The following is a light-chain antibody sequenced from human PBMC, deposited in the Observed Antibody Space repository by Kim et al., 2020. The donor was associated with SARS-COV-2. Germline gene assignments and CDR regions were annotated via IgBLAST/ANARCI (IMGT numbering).Light chain of an antibody. J-gene: IGKJ3*01. CDR1: QPISDW. CDR3: QQYESYSFT. CDR2: AAS. V-gene: IGKV1-5*01. Sequence: DIQLTQSPATLSASVGDTVTITCRASQPISDWLAWHQQKPGKAPKLLIYAASSLASGAPPRFSGSGSGTQFTLTINSLQPDDFATYYCQQYESYSFTFGPGTKVDIK.